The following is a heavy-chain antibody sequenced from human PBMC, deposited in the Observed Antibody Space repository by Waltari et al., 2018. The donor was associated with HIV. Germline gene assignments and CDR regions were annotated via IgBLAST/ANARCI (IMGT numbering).Heavy chain of an antibody. Sequence: QVQLVESGGGMVQPGKSLRLSCAASGFTFSNFGIHWVRQAPGKGLDWVAVISFDGRNEYYADSVKRRFTISRDNSKNTVYLQMNSLRADDTAVYYCAKEGWELLQFGYYFDYWGQGTLVTVSS. V-gene: IGHV3-30*18. CDR1: GFTFSNFG. J-gene: IGHJ4*02. CDR3: AKEGWELLQFGYYFDY. D-gene: IGHD1-26*01. CDR2: ISFDGRNE.